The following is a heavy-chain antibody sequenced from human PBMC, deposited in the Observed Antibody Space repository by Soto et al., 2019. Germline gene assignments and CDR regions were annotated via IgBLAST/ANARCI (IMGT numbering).Heavy chain of an antibody. Sequence: VQLVQSGAEVKKPGSSVKVSCKASGGTFSSYAISWVRQAPGQGLEGMGGIILIFGTANYAQKFQGRVTITADDSTSTAYSELSSLRSEETAVYYCARDLKRDYDSSFYGYYYYGMDVRGQGTTVTVSS. J-gene: IGHJ6*02. CDR3: ARDLKRDYDSSFYGYYYYGMDV. D-gene: IGHD3-22*01. V-gene: IGHV1-69*01. CDR1: GGTFSSYA. CDR2: IILIFGTA.